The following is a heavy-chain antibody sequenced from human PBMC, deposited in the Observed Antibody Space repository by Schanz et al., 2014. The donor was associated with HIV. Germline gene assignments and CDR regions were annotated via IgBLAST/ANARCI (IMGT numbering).Heavy chain of an antibody. CDR1: GITFSTSG. Sequence: QVQLVESGGGVVQPRRSLRLSCAAAGITFSTSGMHWVRQAPGKGLEWVAVIWNDGSKKYYADSVKGRFTISRDNSKNTVSLQMNSLRSEDTAVYYCVRDAGAQWLDGDNWFDPWGQGTLVTVSS. CDR2: IWNDGSKK. J-gene: IGHJ5*02. V-gene: IGHV3-33*01. CDR3: VRDAGAQWLDGDNWFDP. D-gene: IGHD6-19*01.